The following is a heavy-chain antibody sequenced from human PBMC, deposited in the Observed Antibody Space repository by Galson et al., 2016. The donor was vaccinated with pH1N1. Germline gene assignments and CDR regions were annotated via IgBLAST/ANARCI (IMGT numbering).Heavy chain of an antibody. V-gene: IGHV3-7*01. CDR1: DFTFSTFW. J-gene: IGHJ4*02. CDR2: INQDGSQK. CDR3: ARAIGASGAF. D-gene: IGHD6-13*01. Sequence: SLRLSCAASDFTFSTFWMAWVRQAPGNGLEWVALINQDGSQKYYVDSVRGRFTISRDNAKNSLYLQMNSLRAEDTAVYYCARAIGASGAFWGQGTLVTVS.